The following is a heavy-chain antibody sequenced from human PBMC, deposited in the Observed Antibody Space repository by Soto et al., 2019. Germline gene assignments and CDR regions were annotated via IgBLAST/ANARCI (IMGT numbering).Heavy chain of an antibody. V-gene: IGHV3-7*05. CDR3: APCPRSGCFYF. J-gene: IGHJ4*02. D-gene: IGHD6-25*01. CDR2: IKQDGSEI. Sequence: PGGSLRLSCAASEFTFSSYWMGWVRQLPGGGLEWVANIKQDGSEITYMDSMEGRFTISRDNAKNSLYLQMNSLRAEDTAVYYWAPCPRSGCFYFWGRGTLVPASS. CDR1: EFTFSSYW.